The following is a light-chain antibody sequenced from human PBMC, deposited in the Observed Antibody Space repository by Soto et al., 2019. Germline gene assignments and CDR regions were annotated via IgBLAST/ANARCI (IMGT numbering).Light chain of an antibody. V-gene: IGKV1-6*01. CDR1: QGLRNE. Sequence: AIQMTQSPSSLSASVGDRVTITCRASQGLRNELGWYQQKPGKAPKLLLYGASSLQSGVPSRFSGSGSGTDFTLTISSLQPEDFATYYCQQYNSYSWTFGQGTKVEIK. CDR2: GAS. J-gene: IGKJ1*01. CDR3: QQYNSYSWT.